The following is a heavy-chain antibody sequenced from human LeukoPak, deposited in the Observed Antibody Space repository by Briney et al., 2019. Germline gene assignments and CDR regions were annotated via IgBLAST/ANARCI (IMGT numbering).Heavy chain of an antibody. CDR2: IYSSGTT. V-gene: IGHV4-4*07. CDR3: ASGSSGYQS. CDR1: GGSISNDN. D-gene: IGHD5-12*01. Sequence: SETLSLTCTVSGGSISNDNWSWIRQPAGKGLEWIGRIYSSGTTIYNPSLKSRVTMSVDTSKNQFSLKLSSVTAADTAVYFCASGSSGYQSGGQGTLVTVSS. J-gene: IGHJ4*02.